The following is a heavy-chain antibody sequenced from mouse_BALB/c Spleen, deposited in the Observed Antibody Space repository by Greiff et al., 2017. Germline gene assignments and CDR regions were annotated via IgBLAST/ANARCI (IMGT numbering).Heavy chain of an antibody. Sequence: EVQVVESGGGLVQPGGSRKLSCAASGFTFSSFGMHWVRQAPEKGLEWVAYISSGSSTIYYADTVKGRFTISRDNPKNTLFLQMTSLRSEDTAMYYCARPYDFYAMDYWGQGTSVTVSS. J-gene: IGHJ4*01. D-gene: IGHD2-12*01. CDR2: ISSGSSTI. CDR3: ARPYDFYAMDY. V-gene: IGHV5-17*02. CDR1: GFTFSSFG.